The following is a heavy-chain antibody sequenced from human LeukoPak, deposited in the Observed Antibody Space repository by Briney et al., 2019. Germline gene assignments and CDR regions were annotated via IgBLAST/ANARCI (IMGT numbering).Heavy chain of an antibody. Sequence: ASVKVSCKASGYTFTGYHIHWVRQAPGQGLEWMGWINPKSGGTNYAQKFQGWVTMTRDTSISTAYMELSRLRSDDTAVYYCARDANIVATTRGHWYFDLWGRGTLVTVSS. CDR3: ARDANIVATTRGHWYFDL. CDR1: GYTFTGYH. V-gene: IGHV1-2*04. CDR2: INPKSGGT. D-gene: IGHD5-12*01. J-gene: IGHJ2*01.